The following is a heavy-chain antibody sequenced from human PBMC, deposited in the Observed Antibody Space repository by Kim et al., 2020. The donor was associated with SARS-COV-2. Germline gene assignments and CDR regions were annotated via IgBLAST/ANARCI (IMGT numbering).Heavy chain of an antibody. D-gene: IGHD1-26*01. Sequence: GGSLRLSCAASGFTFSNAWMSWGRQAPGKGLEWVGRIKSKTDGGTTDYAAPVKGRFTISRDDSKNTLYLQMNSLKTEDTAVYYCTVARPSRRWERPFDYWGQGTLVTVSS. CDR2: IKSKTDGGTT. CDR3: TVARPSRRWERPFDY. J-gene: IGHJ4*02. V-gene: IGHV3-15*01. CDR1: GFTFSNAW.